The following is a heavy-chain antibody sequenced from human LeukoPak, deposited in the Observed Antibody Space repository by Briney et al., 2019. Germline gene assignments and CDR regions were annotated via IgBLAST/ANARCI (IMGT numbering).Heavy chain of an antibody. V-gene: IGHV4-34*01. D-gene: IGHD3-3*01. CDR2: INHSGST. CDR3: ARLYFDFLSGYLDH. Sequence: SETLSLTCAVYGGSFSGYYWSWIRQPPGKGLEWIGEINHSGSTNYNPSLKSRVTMSADTSRNNFSLKLSSVTAADTAVYYCARLYFDFLSGYLDHWGQGTLVTVSS. J-gene: IGHJ5*02. CDR1: GGSFSGYY.